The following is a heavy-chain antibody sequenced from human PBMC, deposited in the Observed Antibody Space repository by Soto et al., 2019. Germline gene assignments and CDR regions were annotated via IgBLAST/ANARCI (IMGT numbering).Heavy chain of an antibody. CDR1: GFTFSNAW. J-gene: IGHJ6*02. D-gene: IGHD6-19*01. V-gene: IGHV3-15*01. CDR2: IKSKTDGGTT. Sequence: EVQLVESGGGLVKPGGSLRLSCAASGFTFSNAWMSWVRQAPGKGLEWVGRIKSKTDGGTTDYAAPVKGRFTISRDDSKNTLYLQMNSLKTEDTAGYYCTFSGWYDPYYYYGMDVWGQGTTVTVSS. CDR3: TFSGWYDPYYYYGMDV.